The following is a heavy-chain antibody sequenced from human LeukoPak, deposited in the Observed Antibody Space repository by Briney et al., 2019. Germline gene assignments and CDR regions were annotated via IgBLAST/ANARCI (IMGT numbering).Heavy chain of an antibody. D-gene: IGHD2-15*01. Sequence: GGSLRLSCAASGFNVSSNYITWVRQAPGKGLEWVSHISSSSSTIYYADSVKGRFTISRDNAKNSLYLQMNSLRAEDTAVYYCARDRVYCSGGSCYPQPYYFDYWGQGTLVTVSS. CDR3: ARDRVYCSGGSCYPQPYYFDY. CDR1: GFNVSSNY. J-gene: IGHJ4*02. V-gene: IGHV3-48*04. CDR2: ISSSSSTI.